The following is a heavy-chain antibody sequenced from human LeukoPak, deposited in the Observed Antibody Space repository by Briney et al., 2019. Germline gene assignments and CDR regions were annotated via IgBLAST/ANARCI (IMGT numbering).Heavy chain of an antibody. D-gene: IGHD7-27*01. CDR3: ASLTGTNWFDP. CDR2: IIPILGIA. V-gene: IGHV1-69*04. CDR1: GYTFTSYG. Sequence: SVKVSCKASGYTFTSYGISWVRQAPGQGLEWMGRIIPILGIANYAQKFQGRVTITADKSTSTAYMELSSLRSEDTAVYYCASLTGTNWFDPWGQGTLVTVSS. J-gene: IGHJ5*02.